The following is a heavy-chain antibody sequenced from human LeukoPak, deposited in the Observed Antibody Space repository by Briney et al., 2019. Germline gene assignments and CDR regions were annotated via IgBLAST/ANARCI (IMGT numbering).Heavy chain of an antibody. J-gene: IGHJ4*02. CDR3: AKDRDDYGDDC. Sequence: GGSLRLSCAASGFTFDDFGMHWVRQAPGKGLEWVALIRSDGTNKYYVDSVKGRFTISRDNSKSTLYLQMTSLRVEDTAVYYCAKDRDDYGDDCWGQGILVTVST. CDR1: GFTFDDFG. V-gene: IGHV3-30*02. D-gene: IGHD4-17*01. CDR2: IRSDGTNK.